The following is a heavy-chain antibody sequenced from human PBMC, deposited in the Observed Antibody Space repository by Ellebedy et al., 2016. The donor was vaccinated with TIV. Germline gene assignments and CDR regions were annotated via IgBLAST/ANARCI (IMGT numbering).Heavy chain of an antibody. Sequence: GESLKISCAASGFTFSKYCMSWVRHVPGKGLEWVAVISSSAINTYYADSVKGRFTISRDNSKNTLYLQMNSLRAEDTAVYYCARASTSGWYILDYWGQGTLVSVSS. D-gene: IGHD6-19*01. CDR2: ISSSAINT. CDR3: ARASTSGWYILDY. V-gene: IGHV3-23*01. J-gene: IGHJ4*02. CDR1: GFTFSKYC.